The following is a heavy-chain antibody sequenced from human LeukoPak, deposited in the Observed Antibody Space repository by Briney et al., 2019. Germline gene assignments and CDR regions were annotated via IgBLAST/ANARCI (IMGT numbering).Heavy chain of an antibody. CDR1: GGSINTGDYY. D-gene: IGHD5/OR15-5a*01. V-gene: IGHV4-39*07. J-gene: IGHJ4*02. CDR2: LFYSGNM. Sequence: SETLSLTCTVSGGSINTGDYYWAWIRQPPGKRLEWIGSLFYSGNMYYNPSLKGRVTILVDTSKNQFSLKMSSVTAADTAVYYCARENIVSTRDFDYWGQGTLVTVSS. CDR3: ARENIVSTRDFDY.